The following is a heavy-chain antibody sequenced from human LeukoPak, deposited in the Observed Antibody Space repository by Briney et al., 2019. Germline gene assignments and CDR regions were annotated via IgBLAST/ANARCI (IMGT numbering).Heavy chain of an antibody. CDR2: IYYSGST. Sequence: SETLSLTCTVSGGSISSYYWSWIRQPPGKGLGWIGYIYYSGSTNYNPSLKSRVTISVDTSKNQFSLKLSSVTAADTAVYYCARGVPTLYYYGSGSYPMSAFDIWGQGTMVTVSS. CDR1: GGSISSYY. J-gene: IGHJ3*02. V-gene: IGHV4-59*01. CDR3: ARGVPTLYYYGSGSYPMSAFDI. D-gene: IGHD3-10*01.